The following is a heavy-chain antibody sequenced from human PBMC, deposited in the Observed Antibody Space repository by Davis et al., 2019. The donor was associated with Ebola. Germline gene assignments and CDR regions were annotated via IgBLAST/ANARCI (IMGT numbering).Heavy chain of an antibody. J-gene: IGHJ4*02. CDR1: QFTFRSYG. CDR3: ARPDRSIRTTPGY. CDR2: INQDRSAK. Sequence: GESLKISCVTSQFTFRSYGMHWVRQAPGKGLEWVATINQDRSAKNYVDSVRGRFTISRDNAKNSLCLQMDGLRVEDTAVYYCARPDRSIRTTPGYWGQGTLVSVSS. V-gene: IGHV3-7*01. D-gene: IGHD1-1*01.